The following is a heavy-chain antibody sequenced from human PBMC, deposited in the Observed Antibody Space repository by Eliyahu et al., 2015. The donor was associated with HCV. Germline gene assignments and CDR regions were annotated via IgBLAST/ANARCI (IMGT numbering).Heavy chain of an antibody. D-gene: IGHD3-22*01. J-gene: IGHJ4*02. CDR2: ISGSGGST. Sequence: EVQLLESGGGLVQPGGSLRLSCXASGFTFXXYAMSWVRQAPGKGXEWVSAISGSGGSTXYADSVKGRFTISRDNSKNTLYLQMNSLRAEDTAVYYCAKDYDSSGYYYGNFDYWGQGTLVTVSS. CDR3: AKDYDSSGYYYGNFDY. CDR1: GFTFXXYA. V-gene: IGHV3-23*01.